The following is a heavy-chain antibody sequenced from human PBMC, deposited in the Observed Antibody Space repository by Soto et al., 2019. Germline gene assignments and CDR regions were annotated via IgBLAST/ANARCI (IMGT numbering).Heavy chain of an antibody. CDR3: ARQYSSSLTAYYYFDY. J-gene: IGHJ4*02. D-gene: IGHD6-13*01. V-gene: IGHV1-69*06. CDR2: IIPIFGTA. Sequence: QVQLVQSGAEVKKPGSSVKVSCKASGGTFSSYAISWVRQAPGQGLEWMGGIIPIFGTANYAQKFQGRVTMTRDTSISTAYMELSRLRSDDTAVYYCARQYSSSLTAYYYFDYWGQGTLVTVSS. CDR1: GGTFSSYA.